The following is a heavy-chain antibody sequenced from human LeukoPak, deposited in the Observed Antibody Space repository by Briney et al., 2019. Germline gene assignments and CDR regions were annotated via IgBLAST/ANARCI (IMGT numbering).Heavy chain of an antibody. J-gene: IGHJ4*02. V-gene: IGHV3-9*01. CDR3: AREDSSGYYPPFDY. D-gene: IGHD3-22*01. CDR1: GFTFDDYA. CDR2: ISWNSGSI. Sequence: GGSLRLSCAASGFTFDDYAMHWVRQAPGKGLEWVSGISWNSGSIGYADSVKGRFTISRDNAKNTLYLQMNSLRAEDTAVYYCAREDSSGYYPPFDYWGQGTLVTVSS.